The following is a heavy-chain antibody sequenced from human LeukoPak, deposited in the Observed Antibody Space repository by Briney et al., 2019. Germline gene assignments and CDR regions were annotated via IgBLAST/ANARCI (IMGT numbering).Heavy chain of an antibody. CDR3: ARDQVVVVPAAIRPYYYYYMDV. CDR1: GFTFSSYS. J-gene: IGHJ6*03. V-gene: IGHV3-21*01. D-gene: IGHD2-2*02. Sequence: PGGSLRLSCAASGFTFSSYSMNWVRQAPGKGLEWVSSISSSSSYIYYADSVKGRFTISRDNAKNSLYLQMNSLRAEDTAVYYCARDQVVVVPAAIRPYYYYYMDVWGKGTTVTVSS. CDR2: ISSSSSYI.